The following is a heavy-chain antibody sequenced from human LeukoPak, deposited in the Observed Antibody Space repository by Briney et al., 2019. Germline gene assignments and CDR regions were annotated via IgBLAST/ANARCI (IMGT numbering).Heavy chain of an antibody. J-gene: IGHJ4*02. D-gene: IGHD2-21*02. Sequence: PGGSLRLSCAASGFTFDDYTMHWVRQAPGKGLEWVSLISWDGGSTYYADSVKGRFTISRDNSKNTLYLQMTSLRAEDTAIYYCAKENIRREPMVTAIVYDYWGQGTPVTVSS. CDR1: GFTFDDYT. V-gene: IGHV3-43*01. CDR2: ISWDGGST. CDR3: AKENIRREPMVTAIVYDY.